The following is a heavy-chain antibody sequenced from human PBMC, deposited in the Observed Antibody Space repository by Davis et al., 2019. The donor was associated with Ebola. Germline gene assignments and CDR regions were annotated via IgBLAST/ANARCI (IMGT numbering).Heavy chain of an antibody. CDR1: GFTFSDHY. CDR3: AKDNRNIWSEV. CDR2: GTSADT. V-gene: IGHV3-23*01. Sequence: GESLKISCAASGFTFSDHYMSWIRQAPGKGLEWVSTYGTSADTYYADSVKGRFTISRDNSKNTLYLQMNGLRVEDTAIYYCAKDNRNIWSEVWGQGTMVTVSS. J-gene: IGHJ3*01. D-gene: IGHD2/OR15-2a*01.